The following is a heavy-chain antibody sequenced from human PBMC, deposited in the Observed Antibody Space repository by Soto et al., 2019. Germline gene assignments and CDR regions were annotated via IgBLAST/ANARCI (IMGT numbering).Heavy chain of an antibody. CDR3: AKGSDVIYTYWYFDL. CDR2: ISSGGSA. J-gene: IGHJ2*01. D-gene: IGHD3-9*01. Sequence: GGSLRLSCAASGFTVSSNYMSWVRRAPGKGLDWVSLISSGGSAYYADSVKGRFTISRDNSKNTVYLQMNSLSAEDTATYYCAKGSDVIYTYWYFDLWGRGTLVTVSS. V-gene: IGHV3-53*01. CDR1: GFTVSSNY.